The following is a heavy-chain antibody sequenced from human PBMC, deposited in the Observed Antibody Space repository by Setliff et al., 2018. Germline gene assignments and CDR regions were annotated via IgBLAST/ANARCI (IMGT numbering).Heavy chain of an antibody. CDR2: TTPIFTTA. V-gene: IGHV1-69*13. CDR3: ARSPFPVDTVMVTTFDS. D-gene: IGHD5-18*01. J-gene: IGHJ4*02. CDR1: RATFSNYA. Sequence: GASVKVSCKTSRATFSNYAISWVRQAPGQGLEWMGGTTPIFTTANYAQKFQGRVTITADESTSTAYMELSSLKSEDTAVYYCARSPFPVDTVMVTTFDSWRQGPLVTVSS.